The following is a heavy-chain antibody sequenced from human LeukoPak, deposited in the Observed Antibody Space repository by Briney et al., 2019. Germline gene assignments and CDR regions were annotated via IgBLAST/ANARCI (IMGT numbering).Heavy chain of an antibody. J-gene: IGHJ1*01. CDR3: ARGVGSGYYSPGYFQH. V-gene: IGHV3-7*01. Sequence: GGSLRLSCAASGFTFSNYWMNWVRQAPGKGLEWVANIKQDGNEKYYANSVKGRFTISRDNSKNTLYLQMGSLRAEDMAVYYCARGVGSGYYSPGYFQHWGQGTLVTVSS. CDR2: IKQDGNEK. D-gene: IGHD3-22*01. CDR1: GFTFSNYW.